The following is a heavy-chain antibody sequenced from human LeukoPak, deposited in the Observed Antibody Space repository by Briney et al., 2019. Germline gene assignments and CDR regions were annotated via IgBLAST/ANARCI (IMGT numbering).Heavy chain of an antibody. CDR3: ARVRFLEWLLHNDY. D-gene: IGHD3-3*01. J-gene: IGHJ4*02. CDR2: ISAYNGNT. CDR1: GGTFSSYA. V-gene: IGHV1-18*01. Sequence: ASVKVSCKASGGTFSSYAISWVRQAPGQGLEWMGWISAYNGNTNYAQKLQGRVTMTTDTSTSTAYMELRSLRSDDTAVYYCARVRFLEWLLHNDYWGQGTLVTVSS.